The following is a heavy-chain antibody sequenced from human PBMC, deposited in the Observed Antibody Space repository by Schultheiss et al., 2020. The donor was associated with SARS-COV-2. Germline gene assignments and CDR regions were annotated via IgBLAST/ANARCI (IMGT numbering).Heavy chain of an antibody. CDR2: IWYDGSNK. Sequence: GGSLRLSCAASGFTFSNAWMNWVRQAPGKGLEWVAVIWYDGSNKYYADSVKGRFTISRDNSKNTLYLQMNSLRAEDTAVYYCARDAPYYFDYWGQGTLVTVSS. CDR3: ARDAPYYFDY. CDR1: GFTFSNAW. V-gene: IGHV3-33*08. J-gene: IGHJ4*02.